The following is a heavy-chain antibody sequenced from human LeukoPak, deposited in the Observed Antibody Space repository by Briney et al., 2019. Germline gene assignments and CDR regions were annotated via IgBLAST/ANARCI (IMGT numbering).Heavy chain of an antibody. V-gene: IGHV4-34*01. J-gene: IGHJ4*02. CDR2: INHSGST. D-gene: IGHD4-17*01. CDR3: ARGGETTTQLDY. Sequence: PSEALSLTCAVYGGSFSGYYWSWIRQPPGKGLEWIGEINHSGSTNYNPSLKSRVTISVDTSKNQFSLKLSSVTAADTAVYYCARGGETTTQLDYWGQGTLVTVSS. CDR1: GGSFSGYY.